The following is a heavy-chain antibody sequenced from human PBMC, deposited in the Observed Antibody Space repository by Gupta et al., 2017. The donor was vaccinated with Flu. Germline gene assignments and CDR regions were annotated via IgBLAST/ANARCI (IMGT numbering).Heavy chain of an antibody. D-gene: IGHD6-13*01. CDR2: IYYSGST. J-gene: IGHJ6*02. CDR3: ARLSYSSSWYSLNSDHYYGMDV. Sequence: QVQLQESGPGLVKPSETLSLTCTVSGGSIRSYYWSWIRQPPGQGLEWIGYIYYSGSTNYNPSLKSRVTISVDTSKNQFSLKLTSVTAADTAVYYCARLSYSSSWYSLNSDHYYGMDVWGQGTTVTVSS. V-gene: IGHV4-59*08. CDR1: GGSIRSYY.